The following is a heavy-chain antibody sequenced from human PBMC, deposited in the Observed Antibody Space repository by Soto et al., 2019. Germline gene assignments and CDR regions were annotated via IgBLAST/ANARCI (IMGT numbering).Heavy chain of an antibody. CDR1: GFTIDDYS. J-gene: IGHJ6*02. CDR2: ISCSNSNI. D-gene: IGHD6-19*01. V-gene: IGHV3-21*01. CDR3: ARSQWLPYTHYYYYYGMDV. Sequence: PGGSMRVSCAAAGFTIDDYSRHWVSQTTGKGLEWVSSISCSNSNIYYADSVKGRFTISRDNTKNTLYLQMNSLRAEDTAVYYCARSQWLPYTHYYYYYGMDVWGQGTTVTVSS.